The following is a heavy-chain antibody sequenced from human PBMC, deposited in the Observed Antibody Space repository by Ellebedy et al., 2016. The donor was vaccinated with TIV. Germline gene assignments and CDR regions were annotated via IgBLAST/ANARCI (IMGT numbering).Heavy chain of an antibody. CDR2: IASRGNYI. CDR3: ARDKRGGWGFLDS. V-gene: IGHV3-21*01. J-gene: IGHJ4*02. D-gene: IGHD3-10*01. Sequence: GGSLRLSXVVSGFDFSTYSMNWVRQAPGKGLEWISSIASRGNYIYYADSVKGRFSISRDNAKKSLYLQMNSLRAEDTAVYFCARDKRGGWGFLDSWGQGALVTVSS. CDR1: GFDFSTYS.